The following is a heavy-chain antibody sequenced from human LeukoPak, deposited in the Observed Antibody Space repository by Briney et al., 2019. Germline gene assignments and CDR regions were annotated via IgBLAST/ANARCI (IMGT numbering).Heavy chain of an antibody. Sequence: PSETLSLTCTVSGYSISSGYYWGWVRQPPGKGLEWIGTIYHSGRSHYNPSLKSRVTISVDPSKNHFSLKLSSVTAADTAVYYCASILIYYDILTGYSPPRAFDIWGQGTMVTVSS. CDR2: IYHSGRS. CDR3: ASILIYYDILTGYSPPRAFDI. CDR1: GYSISSGYY. V-gene: IGHV4-38-2*02. D-gene: IGHD3-9*01. J-gene: IGHJ3*02.